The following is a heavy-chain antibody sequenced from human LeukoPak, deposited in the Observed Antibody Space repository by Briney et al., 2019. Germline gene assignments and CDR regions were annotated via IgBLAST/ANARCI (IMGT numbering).Heavy chain of an antibody. J-gene: IGHJ3*02. CDR2: ISYDGSNK. CDR1: GFTFSSYA. V-gene: IGHV3-30*04. D-gene: IGHD3-22*01. CDR3: ARESVGRITMIVNLVRGAFDI. Sequence: PGGSLRLSCAASGFTFSSYAMHWVRQAPGKGLEWVAVISYDGSNKYYADSVKGRFTISRDNSKNTLYLQMNSLRAGDTAVYYCARESVGRITMIVNLVRGAFDIWGQGTMVTVSS.